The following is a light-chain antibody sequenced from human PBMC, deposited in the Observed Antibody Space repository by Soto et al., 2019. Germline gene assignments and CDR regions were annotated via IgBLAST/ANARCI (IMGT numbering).Light chain of an antibody. V-gene: IGLV2-14*03. CDR3: SSYTNSSAHV. CDR2: EVS. Sequence: QSALTQPASVSGSPGQSITISCTGTSSDVGGYNYVSWFQQHPGKAPKLMIYEVSNRPSGVSNRFSGSTSGNTASLTISGHQAEDAADYYGSSYTNSSAHVFGTGTKLTVL. J-gene: IGLJ1*01. CDR1: SSDVGGYNY.